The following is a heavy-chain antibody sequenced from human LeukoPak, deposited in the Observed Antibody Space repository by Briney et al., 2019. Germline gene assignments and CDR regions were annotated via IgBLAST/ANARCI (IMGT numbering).Heavy chain of an antibody. CDR2: ISGSGGST. CDR3: AKDVGGATRSLDY. J-gene: IGHJ4*02. D-gene: IGHD1-26*01. V-gene: IGHV3-23*01. Sequence: GGSLRLSCAASGFTFSSYAMSWVRQAPGKGLEWVSAISGSGGSTYNADSVKGRFTISRDNCKNTLDLQMNSLRAEDTAVYYCAKDVGGATRSLDYWGQGTLVTVSS. CDR1: GFTFSSYA.